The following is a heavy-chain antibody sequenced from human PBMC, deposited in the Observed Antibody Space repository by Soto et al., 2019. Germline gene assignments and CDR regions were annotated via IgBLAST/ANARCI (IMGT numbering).Heavy chain of an antibody. CDR3: AKSLTVFGGELLDFYFDY. J-gene: IGHJ4*02. V-gene: IGHV3-23*01. CDR2: ISGSGGST. Sequence: GGSLRLSCAASGFTFSSYAMSWVRQAPGKGLEWVSAISGSGGSTYYADSVKGRFTISRDNSKNTLYLQMNSLRAEDTAVYYCAKSLTVFGGELLDFYFDYWGQGTLVTVSS. CDR1: GFTFSSYA. D-gene: IGHD1-26*01.